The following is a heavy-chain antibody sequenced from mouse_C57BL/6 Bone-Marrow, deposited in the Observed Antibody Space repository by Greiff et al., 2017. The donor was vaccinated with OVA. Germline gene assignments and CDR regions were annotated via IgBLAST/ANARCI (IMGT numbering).Heavy chain of an antibody. J-gene: IGHJ1*03. D-gene: IGHD1-1*01. CDR3: ALITTVVAKGYWYFDV. CDR2: IDPANGNT. CDR1: GFNIKNTY. Sequence: VQLQQPVAELVRPGASVKLSCTASGFNIKNTYMHWVKQRPEQGLEWIGRIDPANGNTKYAPKFQGKATITADTSSNTAYLQLSSLTSEDTAIYYCALITTVVAKGYWYFDVWGTGTTVTVSS. V-gene: IGHV14-3*01.